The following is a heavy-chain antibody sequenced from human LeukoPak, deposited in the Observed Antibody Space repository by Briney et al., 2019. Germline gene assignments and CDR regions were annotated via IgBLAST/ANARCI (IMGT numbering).Heavy chain of an antibody. CDR2: ISSSGSTI. CDR1: GFTFSSYE. D-gene: IGHD3-10*01. CDR3: ARDLYYFGSGNYVPGLPDY. J-gene: IGHJ4*02. V-gene: IGHV3-48*03. Sequence: GGSLRLSCAASGFTFSSYEMNWVRQAPGKGLEWVSYISSSGSTIYYADSVKGRFTISRDNARNLLYLQMNSLRAEDTAVYYCARDLYYFGSGNYVPGLPDYWGQGTLVTVSS.